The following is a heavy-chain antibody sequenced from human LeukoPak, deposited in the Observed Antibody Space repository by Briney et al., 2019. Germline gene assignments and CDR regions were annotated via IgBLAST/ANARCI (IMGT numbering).Heavy chain of an antibody. CDR1: GGSFSGYY. CDR3: ARRGSSSWFPWYFDY. J-gene: IGHJ4*02. D-gene: IGHD6-13*01. Sequence: SETPSLTCAVYGGSFSGYYWSWIRQPPGKGLEWIGEINHSGSTNYNPSLKSRVTISVDTSKNQFSLKLSSVTAADTAVYYCARRGSSSWFPWYFDYWGQGTLVTVSS. V-gene: IGHV4-34*01. CDR2: INHSGST.